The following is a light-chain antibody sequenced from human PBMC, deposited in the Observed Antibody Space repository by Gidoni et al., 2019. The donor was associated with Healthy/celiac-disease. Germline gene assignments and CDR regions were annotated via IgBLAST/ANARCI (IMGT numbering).Light chain of an antibody. Sequence: QSALTQPPSASGSAGQSVTISCTGTSRDIGGYNDVSWYQPHPGKAPNLMIYEVSKRPSGVPDRFSGSKSGTTASLTVSVLQAEDEADYYCSSYAGSNKLVFGGGTKLTVL. CDR3: SSYAGSNKLV. J-gene: IGLJ2*01. CDR2: EVS. V-gene: IGLV2-8*01. CDR1: SRDIGGYND.